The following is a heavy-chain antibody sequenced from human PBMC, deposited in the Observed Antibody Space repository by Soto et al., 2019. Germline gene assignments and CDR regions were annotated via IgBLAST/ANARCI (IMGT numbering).Heavy chain of an antibody. CDR2: IGTAGDT. J-gene: IGHJ6*02. V-gene: IGHV3-13*01. D-gene: IGHD2-15*01. Sequence: RLATGKGLEWVSAIGTAGDTYYPGSVKGRFTISRENAKNSLYLQMNSLRAEDTAVYYCARDRIYCSGGSCYYYGMDVWGQGT. CDR3: ARDRIYCSGGSCYYYGMDV.